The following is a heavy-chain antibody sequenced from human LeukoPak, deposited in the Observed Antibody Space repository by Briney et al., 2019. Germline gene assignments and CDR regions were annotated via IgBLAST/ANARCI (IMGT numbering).Heavy chain of an antibody. CDR2: VYVTGST. CDR3: ARDRQCLVDH. CDR1: GDSISTYY. Sequence: SETLSLTCTVPGDSISTYYWSWIRQPAGKGLEWLGRVYVTGSTNLNPALQSRVTMSVGTSKNQLSLKLTSVTAADTGVCYCARDRQCLVDHWGQGTLVTVSS. V-gene: IGHV4-4*07. D-gene: IGHD6-19*01. J-gene: IGHJ5*02.